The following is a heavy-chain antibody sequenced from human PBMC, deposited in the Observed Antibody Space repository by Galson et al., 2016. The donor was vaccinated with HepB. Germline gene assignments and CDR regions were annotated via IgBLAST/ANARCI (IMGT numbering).Heavy chain of an antibody. D-gene: IGHD6-19*01. J-gene: IGHJ5*02. CDR2: IYYSGNT. CDR1: GGSINNDNHC. CDR3: ARNNSGWYTLAP. Sequence: SETLSLTCIVSGGSINNDNHCWGWIRQPPGKGLEWIGSIYYSGNTHYNPSLNSRVTISVDTSKNQFSLRLTSVTAPDTAIYYCARNNSGWYTLAPWGQGTLVTVSS. V-gene: IGHV4-39*01.